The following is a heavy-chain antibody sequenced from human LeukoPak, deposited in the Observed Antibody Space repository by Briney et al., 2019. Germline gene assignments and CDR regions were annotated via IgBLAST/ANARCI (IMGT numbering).Heavy chain of an antibody. CDR2: VYYSGST. CDR1: GGSISSSTYY. CDR3: ARQRISSFSDY. J-gene: IGHJ4*02. V-gene: IGHV4-39*01. Sequence: SETLSLTCTVSGGSISSSTYYWGWIRQPPGKGLEWIGNVYYSGSTYYNPSLKSRVTISVDTSKDQFSLKLSSVTAADTAVYYCARQRISSFSDYWGQGTLVTVSS. D-gene: IGHD6-13*01.